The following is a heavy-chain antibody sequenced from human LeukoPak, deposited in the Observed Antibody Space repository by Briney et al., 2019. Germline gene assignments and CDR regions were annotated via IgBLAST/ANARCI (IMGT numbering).Heavy chain of an antibody. V-gene: IGHV3-20*04. CDR1: GFTFDDYC. CDR2: INWNVSST. CDR3: ARESPVLRYFARLPWLDS. J-gene: IGHJ5*01. D-gene: IGHD3-9*01. Sequence: GGSLRLSCAASGFTFDDYCVSWVRQAPGEVLEWVSGINWNVSSTGYAGSVKGRFTMSRDNAKKSLYLQMNSLRAEDTALYYCARESPVLRYFARLPWLDSWGQGTLDTVSS.